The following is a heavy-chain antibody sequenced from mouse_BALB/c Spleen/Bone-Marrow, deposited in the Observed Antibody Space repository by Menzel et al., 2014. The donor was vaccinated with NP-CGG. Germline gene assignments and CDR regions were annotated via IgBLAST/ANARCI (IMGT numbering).Heavy chain of an antibody. V-gene: IGHV1-80*01. CDR2: IYPGDGDT. CDR1: GYAFSSYW. Sequence: VQLVESGAELVRPGSSVKISCKASGYAFSSYWMNWVKQRPGQGLEWIGQIYPGDGDTNYNGKFEGKATLTADKSSSTAYMQLSSLTSEDAAVYFCARRGSGFDYWGQGTTLTVSS. J-gene: IGHJ2*01. CDR3: ARRGSGFDY.